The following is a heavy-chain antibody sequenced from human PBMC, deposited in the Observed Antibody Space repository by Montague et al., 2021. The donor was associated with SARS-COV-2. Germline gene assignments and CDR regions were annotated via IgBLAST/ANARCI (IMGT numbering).Heavy chain of an antibody. J-gene: IGHJ6*02. V-gene: IGHV4-59*01. CDR2: LYYSGST. CDR1: DDSMGGYY. CDR3: ARDSGECSRTTCYRPYSYGLAV. D-gene: IGHD3-16*02. Sequence: SETLSLTCNVSDDSMGGYYWSWIRQSPGKGLEWIGYLYYSGSTSINPSLRSRVTISADTSKNQVSLKMTSVTTADTAVYYCARDSGECSRTTCYRPYSYGLAVWGQGTTVTVSS.